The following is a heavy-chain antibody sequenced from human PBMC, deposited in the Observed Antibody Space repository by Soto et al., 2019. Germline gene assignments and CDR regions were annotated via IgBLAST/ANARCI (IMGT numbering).Heavy chain of an antibody. V-gene: IGHV4-30-4*01. CDR2: IYYSGST. CDR1: GGSISSGDYY. CDR3: ARTITPSVVGTYYYGMDV. J-gene: IGHJ6*02. Sequence: SETLSLTCTVSGGSISSGDYYWSWIRQPPGKGLEWIGYIYYSGSTYYNPSLKSRVTISVDTSKSQFSLKLSSVTAADTAVYYCARTITPSVVGTYYYGMDVWGQGTTVTVSS. D-gene: IGHD5-12*01.